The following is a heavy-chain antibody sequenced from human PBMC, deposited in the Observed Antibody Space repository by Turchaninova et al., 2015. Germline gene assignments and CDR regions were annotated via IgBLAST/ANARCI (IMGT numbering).Heavy chain of an antibody. CDR2: ITPIFGTP. CDR3: ARGPDSSSYYYFY. Sequence: QVPLVQSGAEVKKPGSSVKVSCKASGGTFRTSTISWVRQAPGQGLEGVGGITPIFGTPNYAQKFQGRVTITADESTSTAYMELSSLRSEDTALYYCARGPDSSSYYYFYWGQGTLVTVSS. V-gene: IGHV1-69*12. CDR1: GGTFRTST. D-gene: IGHD3-22*01. J-gene: IGHJ4*02.